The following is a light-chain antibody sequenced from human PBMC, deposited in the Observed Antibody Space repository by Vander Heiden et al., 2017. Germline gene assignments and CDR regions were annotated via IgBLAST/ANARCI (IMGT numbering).Light chain of an antibody. CDR2: RNN. Sequence: QAGLTQPPSVSKGLRQTATLTCTGNSNNVGNQGAAWLQQHQGHPPTLLSYRNNNRPSGISERFSASRSGNTASLTITGLQPEDEADYYCSAWDSSLSAVVFGGGTKLTVL. CDR3: SAWDSSLSAVV. CDR1: SNNVGNQG. V-gene: IGLV10-54*04. J-gene: IGLJ2*01.